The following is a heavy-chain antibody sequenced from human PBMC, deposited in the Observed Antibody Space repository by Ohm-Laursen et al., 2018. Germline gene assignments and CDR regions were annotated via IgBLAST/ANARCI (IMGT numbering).Heavy chain of an antibody. J-gene: IGHJ4*02. CDR2: LDPEDGET. CDR3: ATAITRIHLWWNFDY. CDR1: GYTLTDLS. D-gene: IGHD5-18*01. Sequence: AASVKASCKVSGYTLTDLSIHWVRQAPGKGLEWVGGLDPEDGETLYAQKFQGRVTMTEDRSTDTVYLELSTLKSEDTAVYYCATAITRIHLWWNFDYWGQGTLVTVSS. V-gene: IGHV1-24*01.